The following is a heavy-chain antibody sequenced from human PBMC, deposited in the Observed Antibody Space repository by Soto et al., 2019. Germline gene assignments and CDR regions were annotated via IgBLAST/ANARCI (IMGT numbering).Heavy chain of an antibody. J-gene: IGHJ4*02. CDR1: GYTFTGYY. D-gene: IGHD3-22*01. V-gene: IGHV1-2*02. Sequence: ASVKVSCKXSGYTFTGYYMHWVRQAPGQGLEWMGWINPNSGGTNYAQKFQGRVTMTRDTSISTAYMELSRLRSDDTAVYYCARFGFDSSGYNFDYWGQGTLVTVSS. CDR3: ARFGFDSSGYNFDY. CDR2: INPNSGGT.